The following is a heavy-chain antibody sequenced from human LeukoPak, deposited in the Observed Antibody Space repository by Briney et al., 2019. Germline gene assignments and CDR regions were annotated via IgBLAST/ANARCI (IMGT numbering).Heavy chain of an antibody. CDR2: ISAYNGNT. Sequence: GASVKVSCKASGYTFTSYGISWVRQAPGRGLEWMGWISAYNGNTNYAQKLQGRVTMTTDTSTSTAYMELRSLRSDDTAVYYCARDSGSYWGGEYFDYWGQGTLVTVSS. CDR3: ARDSGSYWGGEYFDY. V-gene: IGHV1-18*01. D-gene: IGHD1-26*01. J-gene: IGHJ4*02. CDR1: GYTFTSYG.